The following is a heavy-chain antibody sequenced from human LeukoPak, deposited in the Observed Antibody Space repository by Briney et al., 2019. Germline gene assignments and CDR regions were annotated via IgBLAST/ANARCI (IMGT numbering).Heavy chain of an antibody. CDR2: INSDESSR. J-gene: IGHJ4*02. CDR3: ARGGSGLIDY. D-gene: IGHD3-16*01. Sequence: GGSLRLSCAASGFTFSSYWMHWVHQVPGKGLVWVSRINSDESSRGYADSVKGRFTISRDNAKNTLYLQMNSLRAEDTAVYYCARGGSGLIDYWGQGTLVIVSS. V-gene: IGHV3-74*01. CDR1: GFTFSSYW.